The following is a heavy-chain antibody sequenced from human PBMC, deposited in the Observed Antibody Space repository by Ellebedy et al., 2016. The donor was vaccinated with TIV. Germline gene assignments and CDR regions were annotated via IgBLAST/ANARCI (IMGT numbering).Heavy chain of an antibody. CDR1: GYTFTTSG. Sequence: ASVKVSXKASGYTFTTSGITWVRQAPGQGLEWMGWISTNNAKTIYAQNLQGRVTMTTDTSTSTAYVELRSLKSDNTAVYYCARVPLPGKADYWGQGTLVTVSS. CDR2: ISTNNAKT. D-gene: IGHD4-23*01. V-gene: IGHV1-18*01. CDR3: ARVPLPGKADY. J-gene: IGHJ4*02.